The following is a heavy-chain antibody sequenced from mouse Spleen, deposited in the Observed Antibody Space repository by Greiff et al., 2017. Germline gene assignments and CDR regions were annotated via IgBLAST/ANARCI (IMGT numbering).Heavy chain of an antibody. CDR3: ARDSGYYFDY. V-gene: IGHV5-6-3*01. J-gene: IGHJ2*01. D-gene: IGHD4-1*01. Sequence: EVKLVESGGGLVQPGGSLKLSCAASGFTFSSYGMSWVRQTPDKRLELVATINSNGGSTYYPDSVKGRFTISRDNAKNTLYLQMSSLKSEDTAMYYCARDSGYYFDYWGQGTTLTVSS. CDR2: INSNGGST. CDR1: GFTFSSYG.